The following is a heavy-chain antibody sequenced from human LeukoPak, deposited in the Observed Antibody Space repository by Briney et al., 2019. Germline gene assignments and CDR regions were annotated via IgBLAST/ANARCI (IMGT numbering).Heavy chain of an antibody. V-gene: IGHV3-9*01. J-gene: IGHJ2*01. Sequence: GGSLRLSCAASGFTFDDYAMHWVRQAPGKGLEWVSGISWNSGSIGYADSVKGRFTISRDNAKNSLYLQMNSLRAEDTALYYCAKSPGFGSSLRYFDLWGRGTLVTVSS. D-gene: IGHD3-10*01. CDR2: ISWNSGSI. CDR1: GFTFDDYA. CDR3: AKSPGFGSSLRYFDL.